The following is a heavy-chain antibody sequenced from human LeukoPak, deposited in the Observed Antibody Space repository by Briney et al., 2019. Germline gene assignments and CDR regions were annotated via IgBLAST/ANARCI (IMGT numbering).Heavy chain of an antibody. CDR2: IWYDGSNK. CDR1: GFIFSNNG. CDR3: ARDFLPGRWEPTTFDY. J-gene: IGHJ4*02. Sequence: PGRSLRLSCEVSGFIFSNNGMHWVRQAPGKGLEWVAVIWYDGSNKYYADSVKGRFTISRDNSKNTLYLQMNSLRAEDTAVYYCARDFLPGRWEPTTFDYWGQGTLVTVSS. V-gene: IGHV3-33*08. D-gene: IGHD1-26*01.